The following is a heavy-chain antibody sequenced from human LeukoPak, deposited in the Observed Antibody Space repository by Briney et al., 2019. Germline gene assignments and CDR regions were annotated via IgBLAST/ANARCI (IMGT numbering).Heavy chain of an antibody. CDR3: AREGIAAAAIDY. J-gene: IGHJ4*02. Sequence: SEILSLTCAVYGGSFSGYYWSWIRQPPGKGLEWIGEINHSGSTNYNPSLKSRVTISVDTSKNQFSLKLTSVTAADTAVYYCAREGIAAAAIDYWGQGNLVTVSS. V-gene: IGHV4-34*01. CDR1: GGSFSGYY. CDR2: INHSGST. D-gene: IGHD6-13*01.